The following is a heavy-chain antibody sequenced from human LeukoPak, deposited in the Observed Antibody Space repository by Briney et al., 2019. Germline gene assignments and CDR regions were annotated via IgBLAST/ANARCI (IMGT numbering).Heavy chain of an antibody. J-gene: IGHJ5*02. CDR1: GGSFSGYY. V-gene: IGHV4-34*09. Sequence: SETLSLTCAVYGGSFSGYYWSWIRQPPGKGLEWIGYIYYSGSTYYNPSLKSRVTISVDTSKNQFSLKLSSVTAADTAVYYCARRTTGLGGFDPWGQGTLVTVSS. CDR2: IYYSGST. D-gene: IGHD3-9*01. CDR3: ARRTTGLGGFDP.